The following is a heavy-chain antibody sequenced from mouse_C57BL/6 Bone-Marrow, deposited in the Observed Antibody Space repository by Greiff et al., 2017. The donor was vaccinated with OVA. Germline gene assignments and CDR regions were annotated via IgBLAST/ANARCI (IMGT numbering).Heavy chain of an antibody. CDR1: GFTFSDYG. CDR2: ISSGSSTI. V-gene: IGHV5-17*01. Sequence: DVMLVESGGGLVKPGGSLKLSCAASGFTFSDYGMHWVRQAPEKGLEWVAYISSGSSTIYYADTVTGRFTISRAKAKNTLFLQMTSLRSEATAMYYCARDYYGNYFDYWGQGTTLTVSS. J-gene: IGHJ2*01. D-gene: IGHD2-1*01. CDR3: ARDYYGNYFDY.